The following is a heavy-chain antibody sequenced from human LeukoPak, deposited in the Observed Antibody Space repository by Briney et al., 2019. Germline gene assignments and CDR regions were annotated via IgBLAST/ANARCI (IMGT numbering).Heavy chain of an antibody. V-gene: IGHV3-33*01. CDR1: GFTFSSYG. J-gene: IGHJ4*02. CDR2: IWYDGSNK. D-gene: IGHD4-23*01. CDR3: AREVTKVFSTVVTGFDY. Sequence: GGSLRLSCAASGFTFSSYGMHWVRQAPGKGLEWVAFIWYDGSNKYYADSVKGRFTISRDNSKNTLYLQMNSLRAEDTAVYYCAREVTKVFSTVVTGFDYWGQGTLVTVSS.